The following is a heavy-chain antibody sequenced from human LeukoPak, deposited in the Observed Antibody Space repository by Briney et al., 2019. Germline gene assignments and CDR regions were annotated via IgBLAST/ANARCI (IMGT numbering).Heavy chain of an antibody. CDR2: FDPEEGET. CDR1: GYTFTEFP. D-gene: IGHD3-10*01. CDR3: ATLLPNYYFLSGTRPPLGP. Sequence: GASVKVSCKISGYTFTEFPIHWVRQAPGKGLEWMGGFDPEEGETIYAQKFQGRVSMTEDTSTQTAYMDLSSLTSEDTAVYFCATLLPNYYFLSGTRPPLGPWGQGTLVTVSS. J-gene: IGHJ5*02. V-gene: IGHV1-24*01.